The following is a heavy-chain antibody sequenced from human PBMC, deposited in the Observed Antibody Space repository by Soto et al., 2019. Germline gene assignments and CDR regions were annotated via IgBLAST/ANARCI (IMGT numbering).Heavy chain of an antibody. CDR3: ARDSSAAARRGGMDV. V-gene: IGHV3-48*03. D-gene: IGHD6-6*01. J-gene: IGHJ6*02. CDR1: GFTFDDYA. CDR2: ISNTGGTR. Sequence: PGGSLRLSCAASGFTFDDYAMHWVRQAPGKGLEWVSYISNTGGTRYYADSVKGRITISRDNAKNSLYLQLTSLRQEDTAVYYCARDSSAAARRGGMDVWGQGITVTVSS.